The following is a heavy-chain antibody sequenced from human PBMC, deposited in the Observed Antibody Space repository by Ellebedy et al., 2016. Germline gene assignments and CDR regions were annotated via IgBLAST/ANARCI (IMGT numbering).Heavy chain of an antibody. J-gene: IGHJ4*02. CDR2: ISYDGSNK. CDR3: AKGSQLWFGPPLRGGGFDY. D-gene: IGHD3-10*01. V-gene: IGHV3-30*18. Sequence: GGSLRLSXAASGFTFSSYGMHWVRQAPGKGLEWVAVISYDGSNKYYADSVKGRFTISRDNSKNTLYLQMNSLRAEDTAVYYCAKGSQLWFGPPLRGGGFDYWGQGTLVTVSS. CDR1: GFTFSSYG.